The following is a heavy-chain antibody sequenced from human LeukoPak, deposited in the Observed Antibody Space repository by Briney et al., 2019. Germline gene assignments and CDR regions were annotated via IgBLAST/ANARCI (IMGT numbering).Heavy chain of an antibody. CDR3: ARDPPKSNCESLVPPNFDY. J-gene: IGHJ4*02. CDR2: IIPILGIA. V-gene: IGHV1-69*04. Sequence: ASVKVSCKASGGTFSSYAISWVRQAPGQGLEWMGRIIPILGIANYAQKFQGRATITADKSTSTAYMELSSLRSEDTAVYYCARDPPKSNCESLVPPNFDYWGQGTLVTVSS. D-gene: IGHD4-4*01. CDR1: GGTFSSYA.